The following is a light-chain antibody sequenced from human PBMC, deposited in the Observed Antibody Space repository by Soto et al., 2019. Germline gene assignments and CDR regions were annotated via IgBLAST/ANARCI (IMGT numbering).Light chain of an antibody. V-gene: IGLV2-14*01. CDR1: SDVGAYRY. Sequence: QSALTQPASVSGSPGQSITISCTGSDVGAYRYVSWYQQHPGKAPRLMIYDVSNRPSGVSDRFSGSKSGNTASLTISGLQPEDEPYFFCSSYTGGNARVVFGGGTKLTVL. CDR3: SSYTGGNARVV. J-gene: IGLJ2*01. CDR2: DVS.